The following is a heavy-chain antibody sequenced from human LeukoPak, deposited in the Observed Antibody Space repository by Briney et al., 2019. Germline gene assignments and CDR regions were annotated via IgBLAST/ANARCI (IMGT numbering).Heavy chain of an antibody. CDR1: GFTFSSYW. CDR2: IKQDGSEK. CDR3: ARDLGNSGYVDY. V-gene: IGHV3-7*01. Sequence: GGSLRLSCAASGFTFSSYWMSWVRQAPGKGLEWVANIKQDGSEKYYVDSVKGRFTISRDNAKNTLFLQMNSLKTEDTALYYCARDLGNSGYVDYWGQGTLVTVSS. D-gene: IGHD6-25*01. J-gene: IGHJ4*02.